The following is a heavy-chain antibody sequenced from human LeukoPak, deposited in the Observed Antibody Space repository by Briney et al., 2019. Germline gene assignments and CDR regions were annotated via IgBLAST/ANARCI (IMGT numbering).Heavy chain of an antibody. CDR2: IYTSGST. V-gene: IGHV4-4*07. J-gene: IGHJ3*02. CDR3: ARESRYSYGSDAFDI. D-gene: IGHD5-18*01. CDR1: GGSISSYY. Sequence: SETLSLTCTVSGGSISSYYWSWIRQPAGKGLEWIGRIYTSGSTYYTPSLKSPVTISVDTSTNQFSLKLSSVTAADTAVYYGARESRYSYGSDAFDIWGQGTMVTVSS.